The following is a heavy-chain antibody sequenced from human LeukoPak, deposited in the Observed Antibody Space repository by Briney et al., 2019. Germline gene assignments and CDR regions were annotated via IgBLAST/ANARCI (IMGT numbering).Heavy chain of an antibody. CDR2: INHSGST. D-gene: IGHD3-3*02. CDR1: GGSFSGYY. Sequence: SETLSLTCAVYGGSFSGYYWGWIRQPPGKGLEWIGEINHSGSTNYNPSLKSGVTISVDTSKNQFSLKLSSVTAADTAVYYCARSLALLRYIDFWGQGTLVTVSS. CDR3: ARSLALLRYIDF. V-gene: IGHV4-34*01. J-gene: IGHJ4*02.